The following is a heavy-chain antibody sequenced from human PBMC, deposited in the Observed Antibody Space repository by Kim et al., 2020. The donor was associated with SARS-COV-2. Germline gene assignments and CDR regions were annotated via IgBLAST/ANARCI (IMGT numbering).Heavy chain of an antibody. CDR3: AKGPYDYGDYYFDY. CDR2: IWYDGSNK. D-gene: IGHD4-17*01. Sequence: GGSLRLSCAASGFTFSSYGMHWVRQAPGKGLEWVAVIWYDGSNKYYADSVKGRFTISRDNSKNTLYLQMNSLRAEDTAVYYCAKGPYDYGDYYFDYWGQGTLVTVSS. CDR1: GFTFSSYG. J-gene: IGHJ4*02. V-gene: IGHV3-33*06.